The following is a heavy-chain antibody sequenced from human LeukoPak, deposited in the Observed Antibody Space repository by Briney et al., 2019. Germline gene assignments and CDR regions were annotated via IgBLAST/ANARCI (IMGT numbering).Heavy chain of an antibody. CDR2: IYYSGST. CDR1: GGSISSSSYY. D-gene: IGHD6-13*01. CDR3: AREYSSPPLSHAYYYYYMDV. Sequence: SETLSLTCTVSGGSISSSSYYWGWIRQPPGKGLEWIGSIYYSGSTYYNPSLKSRVTISVDTSKNQFSLKLSSVTAADTAVHYCAREYSSPPLSHAYYYYYMDVWGKGTTVTVSS. V-gene: IGHV4-39*07. J-gene: IGHJ6*03.